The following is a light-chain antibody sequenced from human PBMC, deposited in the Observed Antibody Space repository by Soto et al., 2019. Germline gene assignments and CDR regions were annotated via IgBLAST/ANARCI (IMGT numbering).Light chain of an antibody. CDR2: GNN. V-gene: IGLV1-40*01. CDR1: SANIGAGFD. CDR3: QSYDGSLSGYV. Sequence: QSFLTQPPSVSGAPGQRVTISCTGSSANIGAGFDVHWYQQLPGTAPELLIYGNNNRPSGVPDRFSGSKSGTSASLAITGLQAEDEADYYCQSYDGSLSGYVFGTGTKVTVL. J-gene: IGLJ1*01.